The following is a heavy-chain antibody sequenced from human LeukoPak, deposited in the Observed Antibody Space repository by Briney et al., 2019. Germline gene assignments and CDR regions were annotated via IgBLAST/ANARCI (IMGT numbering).Heavy chain of an antibody. CDR1: GGSISSYY. Sequence: SETLSLTCTVSGGSISSYYWSWIRQPPGKGLEWIGYIYYSGSTNYNPSLKSRVTISVDTSKNQSSLKLSSVTAADTAVYYCARAAGGALFDYWGQGTLVTVSS. J-gene: IGHJ4*02. D-gene: IGHD3-16*01. CDR3: ARAAGGALFDY. CDR2: IYYSGST. V-gene: IGHV4-59*01.